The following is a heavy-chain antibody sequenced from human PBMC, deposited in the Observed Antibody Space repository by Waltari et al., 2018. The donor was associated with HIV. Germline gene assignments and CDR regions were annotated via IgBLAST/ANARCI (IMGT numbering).Heavy chain of an antibody. CDR3: ASSDYGDYR. CDR1: GGSASGYF. CDR2: ISHSGRS. D-gene: IGHD4-17*01. J-gene: IGHJ5*02. Sequence: QVQLQQWGAGLLKPSETLSLTCVVYGGSASGYFWSWIRQSPDKGLEWIVEISHSGRSNYNPSLKSRVTISLDTSKNQFSLKLTSVTAADTAVYYCASSDYGDYRWGQGTLVTVSS. V-gene: IGHV4-34*01.